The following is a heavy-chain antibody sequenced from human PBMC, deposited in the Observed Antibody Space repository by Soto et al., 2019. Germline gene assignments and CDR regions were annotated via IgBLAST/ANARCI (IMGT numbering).Heavy chain of an antibody. D-gene: IGHD1-26*01. CDR3: AVETVGGSPGDC. Sequence: GASVKVSCKASGYTFTTYYIHWVRQAPGQGLEWMGIINCRGGSTSYAQKFQGRVTMTRDTSTSTVYMELSSLRSEDTAMYYCAVETVGGSPGDCWGQGTLVTVSS. CDR1: GYTFTTYY. V-gene: IGHV1-46*01. CDR2: INCRGGST. J-gene: IGHJ1*01.